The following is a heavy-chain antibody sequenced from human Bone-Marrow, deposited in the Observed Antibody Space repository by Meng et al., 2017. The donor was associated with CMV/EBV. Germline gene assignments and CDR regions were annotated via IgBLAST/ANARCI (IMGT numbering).Heavy chain of an antibody. D-gene: IGHD5-24*01. CDR3: ASGRSGGYNPLY. Sequence: SETLSLTCGVHGGSFSGHYWSWIRQSPGMGLEWIGEINEHGITDYNPALKNRVTISIDTSKIQFSLNLTSMTAADSAVYYCASGRSGGYNPLYWGHGSLVTVSS. J-gene: IGHJ4*01. CDR2: INEHGIT. V-gene: IGHV4-34*01. CDR1: GGSFSGHY.